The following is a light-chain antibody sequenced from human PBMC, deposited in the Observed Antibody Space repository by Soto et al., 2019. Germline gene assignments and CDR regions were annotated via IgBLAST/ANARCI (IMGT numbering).Light chain of an antibody. CDR1: QDISDH. CDR2: AAS. Sequence: DFQMTQSPSSLSASVGDRVTITCRSSQDISDHLAWYQQKPGKVPNLLIYAASTLQSGVPSRFSGGGPGTDFTLTISSLQPEDVATYYCQKYNTTPRTFGQGTKVELK. V-gene: IGKV1-27*01. J-gene: IGKJ1*01. CDR3: QKYNTTPRT.